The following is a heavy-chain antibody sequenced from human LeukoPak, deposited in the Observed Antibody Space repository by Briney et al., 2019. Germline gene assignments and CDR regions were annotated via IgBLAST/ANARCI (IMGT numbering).Heavy chain of an antibody. CDR3: ARGGEFCSGANCYFGVYFDY. J-gene: IGHJ4*02. D-gene: IGHD2-15*01. CDR2: IIPMSGTT. V-gene: IGHV1-69*05. Sequence: AASVKVSCKASGGTFSSYAISWVRQAPGQGLEWMGGIIPMSGTTNYAQRFQARVTITTDESTYTVYMELSSLRSEDTAVYYCARGGEFCSGANCYFGVYFDYWGQGSLVTVSS. CDR1: GGTFSSYA.